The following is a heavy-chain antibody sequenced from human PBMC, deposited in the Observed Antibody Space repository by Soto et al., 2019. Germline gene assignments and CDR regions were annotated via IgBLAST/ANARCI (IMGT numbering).Heavy chain of an antibody. Sequence: SETLSLTCTVSGGSISSGDYYWSWIRQPPGKGLEWIGYIYYSGSTYYNPPLKSRVTISVDTSKNQFSLKLSSVTAADTAVYYCATGGSSRGDYSGYWGQGTLVTVSS. J-gene: IGHJ4*02. V-gene: IGHV4-30-4*01. CDR1: GGSISSGDYY. D-gene: IGHD3-16*01. CDR3: ATGGSSRGDYSGY. CDR2: IYYSGST.